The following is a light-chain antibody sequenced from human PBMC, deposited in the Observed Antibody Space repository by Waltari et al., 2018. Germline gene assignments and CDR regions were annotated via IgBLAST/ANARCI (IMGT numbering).Light chain of an antibody. V-gene: IGKV3-20*01. Sequence: DIVLTQSPGTLSLSPGEGATLSCRASQSVSSRYVAWYQQRPGQAPRLLIHGASIRATATPDRFSGSGSETDFTLTNSRLEPEDFAVYYCQQYGDSPITFGQGTRLEIK. CDR2: GAS. CDR3: QQYGDSPIT. J-gene: IGKJ5*01. CDR1: QSVSSRY.